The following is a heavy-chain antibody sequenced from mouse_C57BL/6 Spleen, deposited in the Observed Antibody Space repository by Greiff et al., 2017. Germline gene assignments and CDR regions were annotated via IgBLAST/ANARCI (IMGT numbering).Heavy chain of an antibody. CDR2: INPNNGCT. D-gene: IGHD2-4*01. CDR1: GYTFTDYN. V-gene: IGHV1-18*01. CDR3: AREGYDYPYYAKGC. J-gene: IGHJ4*01. Sequence: VQLQQSGPELVKPGASVKIPCKASGYTFTDYNMDWVKQSHGKSLEWIGDINPNNGCTNYNQKFKGKATLTVDTSSSTDYMELRSLTSEDTAVYYCAREGYDYPYYAKGCWGQGASVSGST.